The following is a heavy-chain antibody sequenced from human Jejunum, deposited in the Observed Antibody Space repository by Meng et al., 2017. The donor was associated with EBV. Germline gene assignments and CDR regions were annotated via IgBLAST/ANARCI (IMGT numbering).Heavy chain of an antibody. CDR2: INTGNGDT. Sequence: QVQLVQSGGEVKNPGASVKISCRASGYTFTTYGIHWLRQAPGERLELMGWINTGNGDTLYAQKFQCRVTITRDTSANTVYMDLSSLLSEDTAMYYCARDERLGPYYFEYWGQGTLVTVSS. CDR1: GYTFTTYG. V-gene: IGHV1-3*04. D-gene: IGHD1-1*01. CDR3: ARDERLGPYYFEY. J-gene: IGHJ4*02.